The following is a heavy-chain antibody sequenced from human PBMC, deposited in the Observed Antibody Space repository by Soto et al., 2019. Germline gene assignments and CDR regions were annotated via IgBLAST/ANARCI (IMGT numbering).Heavy chain of an antibody. CDR3: AREGGGYCSGGSCQVDY. J-gene: IGHJ4*02. V-gene: IGHV4-39*02. CDR1: GCSISSSSYY. D-gene: IGHD2-15*01. CDR2: IYYSGST. Sequence: PSETLSVTCTVSGCSISSSSYYWGWIRQAPGKGLEWIGSIYYSGSTYYNPSLKSRVTISVDTSKNQFSLKLSSVTAADTAVYYCAREGGGYCSGGSCQVDYWGQGTLVTVS.